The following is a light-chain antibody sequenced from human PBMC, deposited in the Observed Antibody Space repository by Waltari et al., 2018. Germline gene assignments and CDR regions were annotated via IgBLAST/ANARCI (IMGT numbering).Light chain of an antibody. CDR3: CSYAGQFTWV. Sequence: QSALTQPPSVSGSPGQSVTISCTGTSIDLRDDNYVSWSQQYPGKAPKVIMFAVSERPSGVPNRFSGSKSGNTASLTISGLQSEDESHYFCCSYAGQFTWVFGGGTKLTVL. J-gene: IGLJ2*01. CDR1: SIDLRDDNY. CDR2: AVS. V-gene: IGLV2-11*01.